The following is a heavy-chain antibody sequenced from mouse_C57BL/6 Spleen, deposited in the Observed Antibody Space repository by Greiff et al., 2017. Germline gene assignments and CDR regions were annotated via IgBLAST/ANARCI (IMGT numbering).Heavy chain of an antibody. V-gene: IGHV1-15*01. J-gene: IGHJ1*03. CDR3: TRSEGLRRHWYFDV. Sequence: VKLVESGAELVRPGASVTLSCKASGYTFTDYEMHWVKQTPVHGLEWIGAIDPETGGTAYNQKFKGKAILTADKSSSTAYMELRSLTSEDSAVYYCTRSEGLRRHWYFDVWGTGTTVTVSS. D-gene: IGHD2-4*01. CDR1: GYTFTDYE. CDR2: IDPETGGT.